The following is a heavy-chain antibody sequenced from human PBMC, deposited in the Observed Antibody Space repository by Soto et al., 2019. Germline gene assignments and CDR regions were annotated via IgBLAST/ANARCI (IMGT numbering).Heavy chain of an antibody. D-gene: IGHD6-19*01. Sequence: ASVKVSCKASGYTFSGFYMHWVRQAPGQGLEWMGWINPNSGGTKSAGKLQGRVTMTRDTSISTAYMELSRLTSDDTAVYYCASAAVTGTAGLDFWGQGTQVTVSS. CDR1: GYTFSGFY. CDR3: ASAAVTGTAGLDF. V-gene: IGHV1-2*02. J-gene: IGHJ4*02. CDR2: INPNSGGT.